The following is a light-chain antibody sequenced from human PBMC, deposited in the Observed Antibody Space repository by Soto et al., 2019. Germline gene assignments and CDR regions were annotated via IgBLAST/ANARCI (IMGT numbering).Light chain of an antibody. J-gene: IGKJ1*01. V-gene: IGKV1-5*03. CDR3: KPYNTYGSWT. Sequence: DIQMTQSPSTLSASVGDRVTITCRASQSITGWLAWYQQKPGKAPKLLIYKASTLETGVPSRFSGGGSGTECTLTIRSPPSDDLSTYYCKPYNTYGSWTSGQGNTVSLK. CDR1: QSITGW. CDR2: KAS.